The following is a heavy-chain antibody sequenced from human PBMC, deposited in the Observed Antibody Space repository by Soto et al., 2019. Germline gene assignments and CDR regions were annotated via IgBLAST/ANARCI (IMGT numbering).Heavy chain of an antibody. J-gene: IGHJ6*02. Sequence: QVQLVQSGAEVKKPGSSVKVSCKASGGTFSSYAISWVRQAPGQGLEWMGGIIPIVGTANYAQKCQGRVTITADESTSTAYMELSSLRSEDTAVYYCATRGMGYCSGGSCYRTYYYYYGLDVWGQGTTVTVSS. D-gene: IGHD2-15*01. CDR1: GGTFSSYA. V-gene: IGHV1-69*01. CDR2: IIPIVGTA. CDR3: ATRGMGYCSGGSCYRTYYYYYGLDV.